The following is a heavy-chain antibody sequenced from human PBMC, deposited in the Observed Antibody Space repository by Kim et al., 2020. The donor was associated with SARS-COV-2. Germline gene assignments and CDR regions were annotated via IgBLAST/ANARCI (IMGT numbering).Heavy chain of an antibody. CDR2: IKQIGSEK. D-gene: IGHD3-10*01. V-gene: IGHV3-7*03. Sequence: GGSLRLSCATSGFTFSSYWMSWVRQAPGKGLEWVANIKQIGSEKYYVDSVKGRFTISRDNAKNSLSLQMNSLRAEDTAVYYCARGGSGSHNWFDPWGQGTLVTVSS. J-gene: IGHJ5*02. CDR1: GFTFSSYW. CDR3: ARGGSGSHNWFDP.